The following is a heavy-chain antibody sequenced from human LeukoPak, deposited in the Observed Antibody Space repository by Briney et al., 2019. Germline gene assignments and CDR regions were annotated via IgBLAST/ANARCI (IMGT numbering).Heavy chain of an antibody. J-gene: IGHJ4*02. CDR3: ARGYSYGHGGDY. CDR2: IRYDGSNK. D-gene: IGHD5-18*01. CDR1: GFTFSSYG. V-gene: IGHV3-30*02. Sequence: GGSLRLSCAASGFTFSSYGMHWVRQAPGKGLEWVAFIRYDGSNKYYADSVKGRFTISRDNSKDTLYLQMNSLRAEDTAVYYCARGYSYGHGGDYWGQGTLVTVSS.